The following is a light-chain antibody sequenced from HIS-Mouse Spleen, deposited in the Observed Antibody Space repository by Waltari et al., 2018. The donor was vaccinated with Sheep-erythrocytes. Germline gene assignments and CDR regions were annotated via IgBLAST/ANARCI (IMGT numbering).Light chain of an antibody. CDR2: DVS. Sequence: QSALTQPRSVSGSPGQSVTISCTGTSSYVGGYNYVSWYQQHPGNAPKLMIYDVSKRPSGVPDRFSGSKSGNTASLTISGLQAEDEADYYCCSYAGSYNHVFATGTKVTVL. CDR3: CSYAGSYNHV. CDR1: SSYVGGYNY. V-gene: IGLV2-11*01. J-gene: IGLJ1*01.